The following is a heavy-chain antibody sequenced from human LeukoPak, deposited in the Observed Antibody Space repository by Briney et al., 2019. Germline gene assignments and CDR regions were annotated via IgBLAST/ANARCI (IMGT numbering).Heavy chain of an antibody. V-gene: IGHV3-23*01. CDR3: ASLYNDYGDY. J-gene: IGHJ4*02. D-gene: IGHD5-24*01. Sequence: SGGSLRLSCAASGFTFRIYGMSWVRQAPGKGLEWVSGTIGSGDSKFYADPVKGRFTISRDNSRNTLYLHMNSLIVDDTAVYYCASLYNDYGDYWGQGALVTVSS. CDR2: TIGSGDSK. CDR1: GFTFRIYG.